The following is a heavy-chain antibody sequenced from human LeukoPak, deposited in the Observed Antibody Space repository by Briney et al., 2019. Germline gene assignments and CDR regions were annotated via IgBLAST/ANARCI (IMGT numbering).Heavy chain of an antibody. J-gene: IGHJ4*02. D-gene: IGHD3-10*01. CDR2: ISYSGST. CDR3: ARYVVYGSGKYYFDY. Sequence: SETLPLTCTVSGGSVSSTTYYWSWIRQPPGKGLEWIASISYSGSTYYNPSLKSRVTISVDTSENQFSLKLSSVTAADTAVYYCARYVVYGSGKYYFDYWGQGTLVTVSS. V-gene: IGHV4-39*01. CDR1: GGSVSSTTYY.